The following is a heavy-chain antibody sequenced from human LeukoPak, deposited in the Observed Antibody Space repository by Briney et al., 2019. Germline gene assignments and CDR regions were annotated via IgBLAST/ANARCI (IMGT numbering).Heavy chain of an antibody. J-gene: IGHJ1*01. CDR3: ARADGITGTGYFQH. CDR1: GFTVSSNY. D-gene: IGHD1-20*01. Sequence: PGGSLRLSCAASGFTVSSNYMSWVRQAPGKGLEWVSVIYSGGSTYYADSVKGRFTISRDNSKNTLYLQMNSLRAEDTAVYYCARADGITGTGYFQHWGQGTLVTVSS. CDR2: IYSGGST. V-gene: IGHV3-53*01.